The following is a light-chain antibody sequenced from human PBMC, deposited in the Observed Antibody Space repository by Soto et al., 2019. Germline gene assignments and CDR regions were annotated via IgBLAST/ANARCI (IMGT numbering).Light chain of an antibody. J-gene: IGKJ5*01. CDR2: DAS. Sequence: EIVLTQSPGTLSLSPGERATLSCRASQSLGNTYFAWYQRKPGQAPRLLIYDASSRATDSPDRFSGSGAGTFFTLTSSRLDPEDSAVDYCQQYGTLITFGQGTRLEIK. CDR1: QSLGNTY. CDR3: QQYGTLIT. V-gene: IGKV3-20*01.